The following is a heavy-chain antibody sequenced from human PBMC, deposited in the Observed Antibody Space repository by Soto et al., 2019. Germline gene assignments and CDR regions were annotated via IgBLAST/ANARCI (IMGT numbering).Heavy chain of an antibody. CDR3: AGPDFYYMDV. Sequence: QLQLQESGPGLVKPSETLSLTCTVSGGSISSSSYYWGWIRQPPGKGLEWIGSIYYSGSTYYNPSLKRRLTISVDTSKNQFSLKLSSGTAPDTAVYYCAGPDFYYMDVWGKGTTVTVSS. V-gene: IGHV4-39*01. CDR1: GGSISSSSYY. J-gene: IGHJ6*03. CDR2: IYYSGST.